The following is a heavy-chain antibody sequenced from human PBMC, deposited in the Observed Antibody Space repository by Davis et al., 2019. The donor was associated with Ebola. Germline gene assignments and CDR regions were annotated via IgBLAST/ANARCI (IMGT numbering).Heavy chain of an antibody. V-gene: IGHV3-7*03. J-gene: IGHJ5*02. Sequence: GESLKISCAASGFTFSSYSMNWVRQAPGKGLEWVATVKEDENKNSYAESVKGRFTISRDNAKNSLYLQMNSLRAEDTAVYYCARDPLDLWGQGTLVTVSS. CDR2: VKEDENKN. CDR3: ARDPLDL. CDR1: GFTFSSYS.